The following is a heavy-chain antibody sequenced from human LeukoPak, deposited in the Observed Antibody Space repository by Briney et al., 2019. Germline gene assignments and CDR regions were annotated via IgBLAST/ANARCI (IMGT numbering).Heavy chain of an antibody. V-gene: IGHV3-21*01. D-gene: IGHD2/OR15-2a*01. CDR1: GFTFSSYS. Sequence: GGSLRLSCAASGFTFSSYSMNWVRQAPGKGLEWVSSISSSSSYIYYADSVKGRFTISRDNSKNTLYLQMNSLRAEDTAVYYCAKGHQIGYHYNMDVWGKGTTVTVSS. CDR3: AKGHQIGYHYNMDV. CDR2: ISSSSSYI. J-gene: IGHJ6*03.